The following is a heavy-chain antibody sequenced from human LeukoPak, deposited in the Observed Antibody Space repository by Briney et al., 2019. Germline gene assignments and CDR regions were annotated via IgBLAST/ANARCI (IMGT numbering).Heavy chain of an antibody. J-gene: IGHJ5*02. CDR3: ARGGTTVAGTFWFDP. Sequence: GGSLRLSCAASGFTFSSYWMSWVRQAPGKGLEWVANIKQDGSEKYYVDSVKGRFTISRDNAKNSLYLQMNSLRAADTAVYYCARGGTTVAGTFWFDPWGQGTLVTVSS. CDR1: GFTFSSYW. CDR2: IKQDGSEK. V-gene: IGHV3-7*03. D-gene: IGHD6-19*01.